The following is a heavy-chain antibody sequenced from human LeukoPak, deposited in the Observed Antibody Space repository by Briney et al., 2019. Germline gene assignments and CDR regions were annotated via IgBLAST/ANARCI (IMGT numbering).Heavy chain of an antibody. Sequence: SETLSLTCTVSGNSISSGDYYWSWIRQPAGKGLEWIGRIYTSGSTTYNPTLKSRVTISGDTSENQFSLRLSSVTAADTAVYYCARASYSYDISGWVPFDYWGQGTLVTVSS. CDR3: ARASYSYDISGWVPFDY. V-gene: IGHV4-61*02. D-gene: IGHD3-22*01. CDR1: GNSISSGDYY. J-gene: IGHJ4*02. CDR2: IYTSGST.